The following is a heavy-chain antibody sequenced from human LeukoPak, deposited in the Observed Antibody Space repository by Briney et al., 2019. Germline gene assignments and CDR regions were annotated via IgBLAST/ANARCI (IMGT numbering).Heavy chain of an antibody. D-gene: IGHD6-19*01. CDR2: ISWNSGSI. CDR1: GFTFDDYA. CDR3: ARDLWQEAGTGEEHY. Sequence: PGGSLRLSCAASGFTFDDYAMHWVRQAPGKGLEWVSGISWNSGSIGYADSVKGRFTISRDNAKNSLYLQMNSLRSEDTAVYYCARDLWQEAGTGEEHYWGQGTLVTVSS. J-gene: IGHJ4*02. V-gene: IGHV3-9*01.